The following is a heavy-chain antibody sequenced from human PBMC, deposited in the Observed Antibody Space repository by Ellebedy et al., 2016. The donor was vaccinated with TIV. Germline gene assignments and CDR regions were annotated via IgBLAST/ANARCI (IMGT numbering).Heavy chain of an antibody. J-gene: IGHJ5*02. CDR2: LYPDAKT. D-gene: IGHD2-21*01. V-gene: IGHV3-66*01. CDR1: GIIVSDYF. CDR3: ARDPGGGGDFGDNWFDP. Sequence: GESLKISCEASGIIVSDYFMNWVRQAPGKGLEWVSVLYPDAKTYYTASVNALFIVSRDSSKNTLYLQMNILTAEDTAGYYCARDPGGGGDFGDNWFDPWGQGTLVTVSS.